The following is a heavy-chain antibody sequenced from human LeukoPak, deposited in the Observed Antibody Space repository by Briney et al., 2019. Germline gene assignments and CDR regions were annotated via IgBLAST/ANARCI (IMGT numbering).Heavy chain of an antibody. Sequence: PGGSLRLSCAASGFTVNSNYMSWVRQAPGRGLEWVSVIYSGGSTYYADSVKGRFTISRDNPKNTLYLQMNTLRAEDTAVYYCARVGWSGYQFDYWGQGTQVTVSS. CDR2: IYSGGST. CDR3: ARVGWSGYQFDY. V-gene: IGHV3-66*01. CDR1: GFTVNSNY. J-gene: IGHJ4*02. D-gene: IGHD3-3*01.